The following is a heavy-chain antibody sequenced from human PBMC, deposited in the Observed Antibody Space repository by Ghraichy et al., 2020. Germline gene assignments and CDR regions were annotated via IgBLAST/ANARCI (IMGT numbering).Heavy chain of an antibody. CDR1: GFTFSNAW. Sequence: GGSLRLSCAASGFTFSNAWMSWVRQAPGKGLEWVGRIKSKTDGGTTDYAAPVKGRFTISRDDSKNTLYLQMNSLKTEDTAVYYCTTHLYDFWSGYLVAFDIWGQGTMVTVSS. D-gene: IGHD3-3*01. V-gene: IGHV3-15*01. J-gene: IGHJ3*02. CDR2: IKSKTDGGTT. CDR3: TTHLYDFWSGYLVAFDI.